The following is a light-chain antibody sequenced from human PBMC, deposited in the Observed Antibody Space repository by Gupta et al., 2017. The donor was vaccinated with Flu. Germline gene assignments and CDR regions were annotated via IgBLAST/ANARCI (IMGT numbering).Light chain of an antibody. J-gene: IGKJ1*01. CDR3: QQYNTWWT. Sequence: SPATLSLFPGERATLSCRASQSVSSNLAWYQHKPGQTPMLLIYGASTRATGIPARFSGSGSGTEFTLTISSLQSEDFALYYCQQYNTWWTFGQGTKVEIK. CDR1: QSVSSN. V-gene: IGKV3-15*01. CDR2: GAS.